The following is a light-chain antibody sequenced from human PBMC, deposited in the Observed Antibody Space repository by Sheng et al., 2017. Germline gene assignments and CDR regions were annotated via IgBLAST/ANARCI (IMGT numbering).Light chain of an antibody. Sequence: EVEMTQSPAILSVSPGERVTLSCRASQSISSNLAWFQQKPGQTPRLLIYGSSTRATGVPARFTGSGSGTEFTLTISRLQSEDFATYYCQQYYSYPMSFGPGTKVDIK. CDR1: QSISSN. CDR2: GSS. V-gene: IGKV3-15*01. J-gene: IGKJ3*01. CDR3: QQYYSYPMS.